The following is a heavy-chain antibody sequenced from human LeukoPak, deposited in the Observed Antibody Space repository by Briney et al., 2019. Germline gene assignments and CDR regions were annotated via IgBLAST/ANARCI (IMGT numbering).Heavy chain of an antibody. D-gene: IGHD1-26*01. V-gene: IGHV4-39*07. J-gene: IGHJ5*02. Sequence: SETLSLTCTVSGGSISSRSYFWGWIRQPPGKGLEWIGSIYYKGNTYFNPSLKSRVTISEDTSKNQFSLKLSSVTAADTAVYYCAREQGIVGATGWFDPWGQGTLVTVSS. CDR3: AREQGIVGATGWFDP. CDR2: IYYKGNT. CDR1: GGSISSRSYF.